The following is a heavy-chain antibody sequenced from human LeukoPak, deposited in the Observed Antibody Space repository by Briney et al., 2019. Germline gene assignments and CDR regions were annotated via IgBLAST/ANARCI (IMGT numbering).Heavy chain of an antibody. D-gene: IGHD4-17*01. CDR3: AKGFSTVTIEY. CDR1: GFTFSSYG. V-gene: IGHV3-30*02. Sequence: PGGSLRLSCAASGFTFSSYGMHWVRQAPGKGLEGVAFIRCDGSNRYYADSGKGRFIISRDNSKITLYLEMNSLRPKDTGVYYCAKGFSTVTIEYWGQGTLVTVSS. CDR2: IRCDGSNR. J-gene: IGHJ4*02.